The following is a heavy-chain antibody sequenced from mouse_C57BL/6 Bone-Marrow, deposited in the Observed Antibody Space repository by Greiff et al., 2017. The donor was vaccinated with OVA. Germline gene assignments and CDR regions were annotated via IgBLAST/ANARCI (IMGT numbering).Heavy chain of an antibody. V-gene: IGHV1-69*01. CDR2: IDPSDSYT. CDR1: GYTFTSYW. Sequence: QVQLKESGAELVMPGASVKLSCKASGYTFTSYWMHWVKQRPGQGLEWIGEIDPSDSYTNYNQKFKGKSTLTVDKSSSTAYMQLSSLTSEDSAVYYCAKYGNWYCDVWGTGTTVTVSS. J-gene: IGHJ1*03. D-gene: IGHD2-10*02. CDR3: AKYGNWYCDV.